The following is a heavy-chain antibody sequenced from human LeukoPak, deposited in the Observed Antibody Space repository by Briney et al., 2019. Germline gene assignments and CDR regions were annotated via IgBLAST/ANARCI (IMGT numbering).Heavy chain of an antibody. D-gene: IGHD3-10*01. CDR3: ARETFGEKAFDF. Sequence: SGGSLRLSCAASGFTFSDYYMSWIRQAPGKWLEWLSYISSSGSDIYYADSVKGRFTISRDDATNSLFLQMNSLRAEDTAVYYCARETFGEKAFDFWGQGTMVTVSS. J-gene: IGHJ3*01. CDR2: ISSSGSDI. V-gene: IGHV3-11*01. CDR1: GFTFSDYY.